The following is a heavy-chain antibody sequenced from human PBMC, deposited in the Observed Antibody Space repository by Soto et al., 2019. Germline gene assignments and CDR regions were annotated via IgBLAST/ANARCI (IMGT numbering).Heavy chain of an antibody. CDR1: GFTFSSYA. J-gene: IGHJ4*02. CDR3: PRRGSGSDYDY. D-gene: IGHD1-26*01. V-gene: IGHV3-23*01. CDR2: ST. Sequence: EVQLLESGGGLVQPGGSLRLSCAASGFTFSSYAMRWVRQAPVKGLEWVSASTYYADSVKGRFTISRDNSKNTLYLQMNSLRAEDTAVYYCPRRGSGSDYDYWGQGTLVTVSS.